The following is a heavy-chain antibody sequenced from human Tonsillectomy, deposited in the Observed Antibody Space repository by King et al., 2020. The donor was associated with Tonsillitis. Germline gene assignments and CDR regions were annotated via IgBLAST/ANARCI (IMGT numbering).Heavy chain of an antibody. J-gene: IGHJ4*02. D-gene: IGHD3-22*01. V-gene: IGHV4-39*01. CDR2: IYYSGST. CDR1: GDSISSSSYY. CDR3: ARYPQFGLSSGYYDY. Sequence: QLQESGPGLVKPSETLSLTCTVSGDSISSSSYYWGWIRQPPGKGLEWIGSIYYSGSTYYSPSLKSRVTISVATSKNQFSLKLSSVTAAGTAVYYCARYPQFGLSSGYYDYWGQGTLVTVSS.